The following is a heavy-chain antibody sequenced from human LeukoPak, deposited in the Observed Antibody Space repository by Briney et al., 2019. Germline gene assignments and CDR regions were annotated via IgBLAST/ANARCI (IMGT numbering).Heavy chain of an antibody. D-gene: IGHD2-21*02. CDR2: IYSGGGT. V-gene: IGHV3-66*01. Sequence: GGSLRLFCAASGFTLSSNYISWVRQAPGKGLEWVSVIYSGGGTYHADSVKGRFTISRDNSKNTVYLQMNSLRVEDTAVYYCATETDEYWGQGTLVTVSS. CDR1: GFTLSSNY. CDR3: ATETDEY. J-gene: IGHJ4*02.